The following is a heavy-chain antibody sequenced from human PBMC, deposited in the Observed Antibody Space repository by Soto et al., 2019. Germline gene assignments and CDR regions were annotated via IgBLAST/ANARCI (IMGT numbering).Heavy chain of an antibody. V-gene: IGHV6-1*01. CDR1: GDSVSSKDAA. J-gene: IGHJ4*02. D-gene: IGHD1-26*01. Sequence: SQTLSLTCAISGDSVSSKDAAWNWIRQSPSRGLEWLGRTYYRSKWSTDYAVSVKGRITVKPDTSKNQFSLQLNSVTPEDTAVYYCARALAGSYDYWGQGPLVTVSS. CDR2: TYYRSKWST. CDR3: ARALAGSYDY.